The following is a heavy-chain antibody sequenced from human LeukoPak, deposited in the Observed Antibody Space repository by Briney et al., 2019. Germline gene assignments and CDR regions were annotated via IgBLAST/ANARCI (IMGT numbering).Heavy chain of an antibody. CDR2: INHSGST. D-gene: IGHD3-16*02. J-gene: IGHJ3*02. CDR1: GGSFSGYY. CDR3: ARGPPVYIWGSYRYGCDI. Sequence: PSETLSLTCAVYGGSFSGYYWSWIRQPPGKGLEWIGEINHSGSTNYNPSLKSRVTISVDTSKNQFSLKLSSVTAADTAVYYCARGPPVYIWGSYRYGCDIWGQGTMVTVSS. V-gene: IGHV4-34*01.